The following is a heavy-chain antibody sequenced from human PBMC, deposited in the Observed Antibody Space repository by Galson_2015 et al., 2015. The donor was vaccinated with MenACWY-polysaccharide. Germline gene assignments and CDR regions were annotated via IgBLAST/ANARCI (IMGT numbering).Heavy chain of an antibody. Sequence: SLRLSCAASGFTFSSYAMHWVRQAPGKGLEWVAVISYNGNNIYYADSEEGRFTISRDNFKSTLYLQMNRLRPEDTGVYYCARSYCDRTTCYGMDVWGQGTMVTVSS. CDR3: ARSYCDRTTCYGMDV. D-gene: IGHD2/OR15-2a*01. CDR1: GFTFSSYA. CDR2: ISYNGNNI. J-gene: IGHJ6*02. V-gene: IGHV3-30-3*01.